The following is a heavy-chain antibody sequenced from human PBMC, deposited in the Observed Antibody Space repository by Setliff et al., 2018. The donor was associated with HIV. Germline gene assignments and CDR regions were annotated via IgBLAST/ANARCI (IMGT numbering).Heavy chain of an antibody. CDR3: ARVAVAGEDY. CDR2: ILDKANNYTT. Sequence: PGGSLRLSCAASGFTFSGSAMHWVRQASGKGLEWVGRILDKANNYTTEYAASVKGRFTISRDDSKNSLYLQMNSLKTEDTAVYYCARVAVAGEDYWGQGTLVTVSS. D-gene: IGHD6-19*01. CDR1: GFTFSGSA. V-gene: IGHV3-72*01. J-gene: IGHJ4*02.